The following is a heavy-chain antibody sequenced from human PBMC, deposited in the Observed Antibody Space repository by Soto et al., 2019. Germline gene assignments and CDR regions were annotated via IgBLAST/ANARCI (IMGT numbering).Heavy chain of an antibody. J-gene: IGHJ4*02. Sequence: GGSLRLSCAASGFTFRYYWVNWVRQAPGKGLEWVANINQDGSEKYYVDSVKGRFTISRDNAKNTLYLQTNSLRAEDTAVYYCARGEDYYDSSGYYRNWGQGTLVTVSS. CDR1: GFTFRYYW. V-gene: IGHV3-7*03. D-gene: IGHD3-22*01. CDR3: ARGEDYYDSSGYYRN. CDR2: INQDGSEK.